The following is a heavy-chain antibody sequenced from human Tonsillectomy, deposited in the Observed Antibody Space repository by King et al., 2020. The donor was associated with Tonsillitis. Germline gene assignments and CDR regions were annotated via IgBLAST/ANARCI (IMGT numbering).Heavy chain of an antibody. D-gene: IGHD4-17*01. Sequence: VQLVESGGGLVQPGGSLRLSCAASGFTFSSYAMSWVRQAPGKGLEWVSAISGSGGSTYYADSVKGRFTISRDNSKNTLYLQMNSLRAEDTAVYCCAKGATVTTSFYYYGMDVWGQGTTVTVSS. CDR3: AKGATVTTSFYYYGMDV. V-gene: IGHV3-23*04. J-gene: IGHJ6*02. CDR1: GFTFSSYA. CDR2: ISGSGGST.